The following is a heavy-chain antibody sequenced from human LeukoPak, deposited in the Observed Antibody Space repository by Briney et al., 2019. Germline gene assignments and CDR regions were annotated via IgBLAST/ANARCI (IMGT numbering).Heavy chain of an antibody. CDR3: ARDFAREFTIDY. D-gene: IGHD3-10*01. Sequence: GGSLRLSCAASGFTFSNYNMNWVRQPPGKGLQWVSYISSSSNIIYYADSVKGRFTISRDNAKNSLFLQMNSLRAEDTAVHYCARDFAREFTIDYWGQGTLVTVSS. CDR2: ISSSSNII. V-gene: IGHV3-48*01. CDR1: GFTFSNYN. J-gene: IGHJ4*02.